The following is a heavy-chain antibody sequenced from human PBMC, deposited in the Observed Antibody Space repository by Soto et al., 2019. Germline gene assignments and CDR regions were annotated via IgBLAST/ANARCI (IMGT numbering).Heavy chain of an antibody. CDR3: ARDPGGSGYSWGWYYYGMDV. D-gene: IGHD2-15*01. Sequence: PGGSLRLSCAAYGFTFSSYEMNWVRQAPGKGLEWVSYISSSGSTIYYADSVKGRFTISRDNAKNSLYLQMNSLRAEDTAVYYCARDPGGSGYSWGWYYYGMDVWGQGTTVTVSS. CDR1: GFTFSSYE. J-gene: IGHJ6*02. CDR2: ISSSGSTI. V-gene: IGHV3-48*03.